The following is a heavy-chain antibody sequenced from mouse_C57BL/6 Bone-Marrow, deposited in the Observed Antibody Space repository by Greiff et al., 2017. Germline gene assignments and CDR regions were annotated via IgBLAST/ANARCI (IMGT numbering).Heavy chain of an antibody. Sequence: EVQGVESGGGLVQPGGSLKLSCAASGFTFSDYYMYWVRQTPEKRLEWVAYISNGGGSTYYPDTVKGRFTISRDNAKNTLYLQMSRLKSEDTAMYYCASTTPDYYAMDYWGQGTSVTVSS. CDR3: ASTTPDYYAMDY. CDR2: ISNGGGST. CDR1: GFTFSDYY. J-gene: IGHJ4*01. V-gene: IGHV5-12*01. D-gene: IGHD1-1*01.